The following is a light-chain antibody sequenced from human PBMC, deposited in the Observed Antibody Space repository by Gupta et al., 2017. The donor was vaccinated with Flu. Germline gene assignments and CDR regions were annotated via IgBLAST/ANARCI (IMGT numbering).Light chain of an antibody. J-gene: IGLJ2*01. Sequence: SVLTQPPSVSGTPGQRVTLSCSGSSSSIGTNYVYWYQPFPGSAPKLLIYRNNQRPSGVPDRFSASKSGTSASLAISGLQAEDEADYYCVTWDDSLSGPVFGGGTKLTVL. V-gene: IGLV1-47*01. CDR1: SSSIGTNY. CDR2: RNN. CDR3: VTWDDSLSGPV.